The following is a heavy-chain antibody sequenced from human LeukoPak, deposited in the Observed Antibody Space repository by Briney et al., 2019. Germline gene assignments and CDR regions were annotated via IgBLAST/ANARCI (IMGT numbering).Heavy chain of an antibody. CDR2: IIPIFGTA. D-gene: IGHD6-19*01. V-gene: IGHV1-69*13. Sequence: EASVKVSCKASGGTFSSYAISWVRQAPGQGLEWMGGIIPIFGTANYAQKFQGRVTITADEPTSTAYMELSSLRSEDTAVYYCARNDGRPTYSSGWANDYWGQGTLVTVSS. CDR3: ARNDGRPTYSSGWANDY. CDR1: GGTFSSYA. J-gene: IGHJ4*02.